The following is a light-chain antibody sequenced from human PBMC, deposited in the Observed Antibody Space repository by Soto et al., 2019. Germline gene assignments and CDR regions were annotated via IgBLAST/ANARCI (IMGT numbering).Light chain of an antibody. V-gene: IGLV2-14*01. CDR1: SIDVGGYNY. J-gene: IGLJ1*01. Sequence: QSVLTQPASVSGSPGQSITISCTGTSIDVGGYNYVSWYQQHPGKAPKLMIYDVSDRPSGVSDRFSGSKSDNTASLTISGLQAEDEADYYCSSYTTSSTYVFXTGTKVTVL. CDR3: SSYTTSSTYV. CDR2: DVS.